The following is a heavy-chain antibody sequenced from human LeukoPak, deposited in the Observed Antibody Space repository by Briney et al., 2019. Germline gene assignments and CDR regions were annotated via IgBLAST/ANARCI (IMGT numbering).Heavy chain of an antibody. J-gene: IGHJ4*02. D-gene: IGHD4-17*01. CDR3: ARGRWTATETTYYLDY. CDR2: INAGNGKT. Sequence: ASVKVSCKASGYSFSDYAIQWVRQAPGQRLEWMGWINAGNGKTKYSQNFQGRGTITRDRSASTAYMELSSLRPEDTSIYYCARGRWTATETTYYLDYWGQGTLVTVSS. CDR1: GYSFSDYA. V-gene: IGHV1-3*01.